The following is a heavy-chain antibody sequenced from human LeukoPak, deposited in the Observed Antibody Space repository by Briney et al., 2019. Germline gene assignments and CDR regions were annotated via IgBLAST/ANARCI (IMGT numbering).Heavy chain of an antibody. V-gene: IGHV4-4*07. D-gene: IGHD3-3*01. Sequence: SDTLSLTWPVSGRSVSSYYCSWIRQHAGEWLEWIGCIYTSVSTNYNPSLKSRVTMSVDTSKNQFSLKLSSVTAADTAVYYCARDRIFGVVITPYYYYYGMDVWGQGTTVTVSS. CDR3: ARDRIFGVVITPYYYYYGMDV. CDR1: GRSVSSYY. CDR2: IYTSVST. J-gene: IGHJ6*02.